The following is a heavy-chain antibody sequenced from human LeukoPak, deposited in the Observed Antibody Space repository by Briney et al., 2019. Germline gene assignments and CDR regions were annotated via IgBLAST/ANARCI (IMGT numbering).Heavy chain of an antibody. CDR3: ARDLGYSSGWHRGYFDY. CDR1: GFTVSNNY. D-gene: IGHD6-19*01. CDR2: IYSGGST. Sequence: GGSLRLSCAASGFTVSNNYMSWVRQAPGKGLEWVSVIYSGGSTYYADSVKGRFTISRDNSKNTLYLQMNSLRAEDTAVYYCARDLGYSSGWHRGYFDYWAREPWSPSPQ. V-gene: IGHV3-53*01. J-gene: IGHJ4*02.